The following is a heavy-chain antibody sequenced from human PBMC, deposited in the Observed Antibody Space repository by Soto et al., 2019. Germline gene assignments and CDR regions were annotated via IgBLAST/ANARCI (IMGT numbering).Heavy chain of an antibody. CDR3: ASSSQSWGSANWFDP. Sequence: GGSLRLSSAASGFTFSSYWMHWVRQAPGKGLVWVSRINSDGSSTSYADSVKGRFTLSRDNVKTTLYLQMNSLSAEDTAVYYFASSSQSWGSANWFDPWGQEPRSTSPQ. J-gene: IGHJ5*02. V-gene: IGHV3-74*01. CDR2: INSDGSST. D-gene: IGHD3-16*01. CDR1: GFTFSSYW.